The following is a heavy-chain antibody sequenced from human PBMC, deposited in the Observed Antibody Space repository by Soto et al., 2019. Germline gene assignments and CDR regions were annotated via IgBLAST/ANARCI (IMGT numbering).Heavy chain of an antibody. Sequence: KPSETLSLTCTVYGDSITNNHWWTWVRQSPGKGPEMIGEIYHTGHANYNPSLNSRVAISVDKSKNQFSLTLNSVTAADTAVYYCASKLGPYYYGLDVWGQGTTVTVSS. CDR2: IYHTGHA. CDR1: GDSITNNHW. D-gene: IGHD3-16*01. V-gene: IGHV4-4*02. CDR3: ASKLGPYYYGLDV. J-gene: IGHJ6*02.